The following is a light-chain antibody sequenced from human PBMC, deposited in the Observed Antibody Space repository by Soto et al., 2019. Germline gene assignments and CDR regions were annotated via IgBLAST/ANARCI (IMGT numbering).Light chain of an antibody. CDR1: QSAVNF. J-gene: IGKJ5*01. CDR3: QQHNQWPIT. CDR2: YIS. V-gene: IGKV3D-15*01. Sequence: EIVMTQSPATLSVSPGETASLSCRASQSAVNFLAWYQQNPGQAPRLLIYYISTRATGIPARFSGSGSGTEFTLTINSLQSEDSAVYYCQQHNQWPITFGQGTDWRL.